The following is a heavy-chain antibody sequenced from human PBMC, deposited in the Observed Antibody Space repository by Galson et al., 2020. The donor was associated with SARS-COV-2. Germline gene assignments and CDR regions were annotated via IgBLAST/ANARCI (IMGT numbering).Heavy chain of an antibody. CDR1: GFTFSSYE. D-gene: IGHD7-27*01. V-gene: IGHV3-48*03. CDR3: ARHWGLRPYFDY. CDR2: ISSSGSTI. Sequence: GGSLRLSCAASGFTFSSYEMNWVRQAPGKGLEWVSYISSSGSTIYYADSVKGRFTISRDNAKNSLYLQMNSLRAEDTAVYYCARHWGLRPYFDYWGQGTLVTVSS. J-gene: IGHJ4*02.